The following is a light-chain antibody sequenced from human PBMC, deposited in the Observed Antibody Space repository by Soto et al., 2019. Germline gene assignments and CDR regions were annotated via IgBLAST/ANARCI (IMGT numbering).Light chain of an antibody. CDR3: QQYNSYST. CDR2: DAS. Sequence: ETQMTQSPSTRSASLGDRVTITCRSSQSISSWLAWYQQKPGKAPKLLIYDASSLESGVPSRFSGSGSGTEFTLTISSLQPDDFATYYCQQYNSYSTFPQGANVDIK. V-gene: IGKV1-5*01. J-gene: IGKJ1*01. CDR1: QSISSW.